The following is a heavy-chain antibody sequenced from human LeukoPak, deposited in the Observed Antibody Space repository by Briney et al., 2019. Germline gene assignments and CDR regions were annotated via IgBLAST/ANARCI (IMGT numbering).Heavy chain of an antibody. CDR1: GYTFTGFY. CDR2: INPNSGGT. J-gene: IGHJ4*02. Sequence: ASVKVSCKASGYTFTGFYMHWVRQAPGQGLEWMGWINPNSGGTKYSQKFEGRVTMTRDTSISTAYMELSSLKSDDTAVYYCASTWNYGDNVWGQGTLVTVSS. CDR3: ASTWNYGDNV. D-gene: IGHD4-23*01. V-gene: IGHV1-2*02.